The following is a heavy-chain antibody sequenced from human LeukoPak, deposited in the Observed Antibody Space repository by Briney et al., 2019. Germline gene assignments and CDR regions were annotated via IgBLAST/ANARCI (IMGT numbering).Heavy chain of an antibody. CDR1: GGSITSY. J-gene: IGHJ4*02. D-gene: IGHD1-26*01. Sequence: SETLSLTCTVSGGSITSYWNWIRQSPGKGLEWIGYINYSGSTNYNPSLKSRVSISLDTSKNQVSLWLSSVTAADTAVYYCARGDTSGRPGIGFDFWGQGTLVTVSS. CDR3: ARGDTSGRPGIGFDF. V-gene: IGHV4-59*01. CDR2: INYSGST.